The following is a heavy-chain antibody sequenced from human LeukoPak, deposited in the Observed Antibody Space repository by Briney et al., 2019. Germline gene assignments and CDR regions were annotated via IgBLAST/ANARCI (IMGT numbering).Heavy chain of an antibody. CDR3: ARLCGGECYPRLDP. J-gene: IGHJ5*02. V-gene: IGHV4-38-2*02. Sequence: KPSETLSLTCTVSGGSISSYYWGWIRQPPGKGLEWIGSIYHSGSTYYNPSLKSRVTILVDTSKNQFSLKLRSVTAADTAVYYCARLCGGECYPRLDPWGQGTQVTVSS. D-gene: IGHD2-21*01. CDR1: GGSISSYY. CDR2: IYHSGST.